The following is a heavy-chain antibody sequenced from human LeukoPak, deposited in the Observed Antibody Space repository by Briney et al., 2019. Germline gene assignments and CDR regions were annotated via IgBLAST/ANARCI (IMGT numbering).Heavy chain of an antibody. J-gene: IGHJ4*02. V-gene: IGHV3-23*01. CDR1: GFTFSSYA. D-gene: IGHD6-19*01. CDR3: AKTTAGYSSGRYPGWPVDY. CDR2: ISGSGGST. Sequence: PGGSLRLSCAASGFTFSSYAMYRVRQAPGKGLEWVSGISGSGGSTYYADSVKGRFTISRDNSKNTVYLQMNSLRAEDTAVYYCAKTTAGYSSGRYPGWPVDYWGQGTLVTVSS.